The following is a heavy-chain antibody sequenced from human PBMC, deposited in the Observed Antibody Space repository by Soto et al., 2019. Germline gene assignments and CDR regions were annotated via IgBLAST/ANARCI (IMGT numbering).Heavy chain of an antibody. CDR1: GYSISSGYY. CDR3: ARVGPWVPYYYDRSPYTFENWFDP. V-gene: IGHV4-38-2*01. J-gene: IGHJ5*02. CDR2: IYTGGSN. D-gene: IGHD3-22*01. Sequence: SETLSLTCAVSGYSISSGYYWGWLRQPPGKGLEWIGSIYTGGSNYSNPSLNSRVTLSIDMTNNHVSLILNSVTAADTAVYYCARVGPWVPYYYDRSPYTFENWFDPWGQGTLVTVSS.